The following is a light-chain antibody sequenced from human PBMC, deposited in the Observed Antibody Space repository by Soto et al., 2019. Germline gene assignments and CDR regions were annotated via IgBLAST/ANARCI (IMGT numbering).Light chain of an antibody. CDR1: QSISGW. V-gene: IGKV1-5*01. CDR2: DVS. J-gene: IGKJ5*01. Sequence: DIQMIQSPSTLSASVGDRVTITCRASQSISGWLAWYQQRPGKAPNLLIFDVSSLESGVPSRFSGSGYGTEFTLTISSLQPDDFATYYCQHYDSYPITFGQGTRLEIK. CDR3: QHYDSYPIT.